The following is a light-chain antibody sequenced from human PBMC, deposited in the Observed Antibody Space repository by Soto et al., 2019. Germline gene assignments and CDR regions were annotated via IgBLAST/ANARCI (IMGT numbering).Light chain of an antibody. Sequence: EIVLTQSPGTLSLPPGERATLSCRASQSVSSSYLAWYQQKPGQAPRVLIYAASSRATGIPDRFSGSGSGTEFTLTISRLEPEDFAVYFCQQYGNSPPNTFGQGTKVDIK. CDR2: AAS. CDR3: QQYGNSPPNT. V-gene: IGKV3-20*01. CDR1: QSVSSSY. J-gene: IGKJ2*01.